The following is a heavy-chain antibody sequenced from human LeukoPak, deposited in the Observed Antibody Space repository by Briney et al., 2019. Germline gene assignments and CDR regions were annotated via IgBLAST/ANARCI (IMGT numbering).Heavy chain of an antibody. J-gene: IGHJ4*02. D-gene: IGHD3-9*01. CDR1: GYTFTSYG. V-gene: IGHV1-18*01. CDR3: AREGYYDILTGPMGDFDY. CDR2: ISAYNGNT. Sequence: ASVKVSCKASGYTFTSYGISWVRQAPGQGLEWMGWISAYNGNTNYAQKLQGGVTMTTDTSTSTAYMELRSLRSDDTAVYYCAREGYYDILTGPMGDFDYWGQGTLVTVSS.